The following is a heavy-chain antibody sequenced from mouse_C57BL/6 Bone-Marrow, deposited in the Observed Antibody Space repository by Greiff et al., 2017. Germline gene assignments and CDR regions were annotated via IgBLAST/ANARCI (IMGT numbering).Heavy chain of an antibody. D-gene: IGHD1-1*01. J-gene: IGHJ1*03. V-gene: IGHV5-15*01. Sequence: EVKLKESGGGLVQPGGSLKLSCAASGFTFSDYGMAWVRQAPRKGPEWVAFISNLAYSIYYADTVTGRFTISRENAKNTLYLEMSSLRSEDTAMYYCARQAYYYGSSEGWYFDVWGTGTTVTVSS. CDR1: GFTFSDYG. CDR3: ARQAYYYGSSEGWYFDV. CDR2: ISNLAYSI.